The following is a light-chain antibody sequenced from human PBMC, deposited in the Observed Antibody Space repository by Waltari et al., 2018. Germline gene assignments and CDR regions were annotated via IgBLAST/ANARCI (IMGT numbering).Light chain of an antibody. J-gene: IGLJ2*01. Sequence: SYELTQPSSVSVSPGQTAKITCSGDILTEKDARWFQQKPGQAPVRLVYRDSERPSGVPERFSGSSSGPTVTLTISGAQDEDEADYYCYSASDDNLIFGGGTKLTVL. V-gene: IGLV3-27*01. CDR1: ILTEKD. CDR3: YSASDDNLI. CDR2: RDS.